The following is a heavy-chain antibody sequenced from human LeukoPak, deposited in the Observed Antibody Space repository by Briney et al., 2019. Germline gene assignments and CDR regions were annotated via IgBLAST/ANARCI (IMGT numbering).Heavy chain of an antibody. CDR2: IYHSGST. D-gene: IGHD3/OR15-3a*01. J-gene: IGHJ6*04. CDR1: GYSISSGYY. V-gene: IGHV4-38-2*02. CDR3: VREIQLDPPGGDV. Sequence: SETLSLTCTVSGYSISSGYYWGWIRQPPGKGLEWIGSIYHSGSTYYNPSLKSRVTISVDTSKNQFSLKLSSVTAADTAVYYCVREIQLDPPGGDVWGKGTTVTVSS.